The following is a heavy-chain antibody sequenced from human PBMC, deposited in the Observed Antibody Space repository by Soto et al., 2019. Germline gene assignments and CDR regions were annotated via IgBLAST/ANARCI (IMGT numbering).Heavy chain of an antibody. J-gene: IGHJ5*02. CDR2: IVPILGTT. V-gene: IGHV1-69*01. Sequence: QVQLVQSGAELKEPGSSVSVSCRVAGGTFVSSAFAWLRQSLGEGIEWMGGIVPILGTTKYAEKCLGRVHISADESTSTGYLDLSRLVLVDTAVYFGAKKYPHADSNEAWLDLWGQGTLVIVSS. CDR1: GGTFVSSA. D-gene: IGHD2-15*01. CDR3: AKKYPHADSNEAWLDL.